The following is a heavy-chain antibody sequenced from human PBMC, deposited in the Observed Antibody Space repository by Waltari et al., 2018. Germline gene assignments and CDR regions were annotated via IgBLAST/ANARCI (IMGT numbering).Heavy chain of an antibody. CDR1: GGTFSSYT. Sequence: QVQLVQSGAEVKTPGSSVTVSCKASGGTFSSYTISRVRRAPGQGLEWRGRIIPILGIANYAQKFQGRVTITADKSTSTAYMELSSLSSEDTAVYYCARERARGGQQLIAWGQGTLVTVSS. D-gene: IGHD6-13*01. CDR3: ARERARGGQQLIA. V-gene: IGHV1-69*08. CDR2: IIPILGIA. J-gene: IGHJ5*02.